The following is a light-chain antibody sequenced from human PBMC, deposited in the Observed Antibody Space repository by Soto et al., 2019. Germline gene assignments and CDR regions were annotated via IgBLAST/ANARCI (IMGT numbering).Light chain of an antibody. V-gene: IGKV3-20*01. J-gene: IGKJ5*01. Sequence: EIVLTQSPGTLSLSPGERATLSCRASQSVSSIYLVWYQQKPGQAPRLLIYGASSRATGIPDRFSGSGSGTDFTLTISRLEPEDFAVYYCQQHGSSPITFGQGTRLEIK. CDR1: QSVSSIY. CDR3: QQHGSSPIT. CDR2: GAS.